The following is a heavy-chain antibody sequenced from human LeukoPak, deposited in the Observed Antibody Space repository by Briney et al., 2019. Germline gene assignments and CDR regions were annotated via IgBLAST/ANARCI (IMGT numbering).Heavy chain of an antibody. Sequence: GGSLRLSCAASGFTFSSYEMNWVRQAPGKGLEWVSYISSSGSTIYYAGSVKGRFSISRDNSKNTLYLQMNSLRAEDAAVYYCAKCSGSSAYYATDYWGQGTLVTVSS. D-gene: IGHD3-22*01. CDR3: AKCSGSSAYYATDY. J-gene: IGHJ4*02. CDR2: ISSSGSTI. V-gene: IGHV3-48*03. CDR1: GFTFSSYE.